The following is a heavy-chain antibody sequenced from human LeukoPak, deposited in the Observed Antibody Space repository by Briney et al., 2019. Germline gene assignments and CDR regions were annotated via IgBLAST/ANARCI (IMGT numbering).Heavy chain of an antibody. CDR1: GGSITSNSYY. Sequence: PSETLSLTCTVSGGSITSNSYYWGWIRQPPGKGLEWIGSIYYSGRTYYNPSLKSRVTISVDTSKNQFSLKLSSVTAADTAVYYCARDEGGYSYGRPNYWGQGTLVTVSS. CDR2: IYYSGRT. D-gene: IGHD5-18*01. J-gene: IGHJ4*02. V-gene: IGHV4-39*07. CDR3: ARDEGGYSYGRPNY.